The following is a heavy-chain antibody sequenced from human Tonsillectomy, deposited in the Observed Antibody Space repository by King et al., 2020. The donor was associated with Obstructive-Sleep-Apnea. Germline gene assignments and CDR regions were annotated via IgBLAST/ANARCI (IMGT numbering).Heavy chain of an antibody. CDR1: GVTFSSYS. D-gene: IGHD4-17*01. CDR2: ISSSSSYI. Sequence: DVQLVESGGGLVKPGGSLRLSCAASGVTFSSYSMNWVRQAPGKGLEWVSSISSSSSYIYYAESVKGRFTISRDNAKNSLYLQMNSLRAEDTAVYYCARVSFTVKHNWFDPWGQGPLVTVSS. J-gene: IGHJ5*02. CDR3: ARVSFTVKHNWFDP. V-gene: IGHV3-21*01.